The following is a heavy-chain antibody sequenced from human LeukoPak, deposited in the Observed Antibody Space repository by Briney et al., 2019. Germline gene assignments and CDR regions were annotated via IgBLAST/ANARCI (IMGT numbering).Heavy chain of an antibody. J-gene: IGHJ4*02. CDR2: IKSKTDGGTT. CDR3: TTDLPHYYGSGSYYPALPY. Sequence: GGSLRLSCAASGFTFSSYAMSWVRQAPGKGLEWVGRIKSKTDGGTTDYAAPVKGRFTISRDDSKNTLYLQMNSLKTEDTAVYYCTTDLPHYYGSGSYYPALPYWGQGTLVTVSS. CDR1: GFTFSSYA. D-gene: IGHD3-10*01. V-gene: IGHV3-15*01.